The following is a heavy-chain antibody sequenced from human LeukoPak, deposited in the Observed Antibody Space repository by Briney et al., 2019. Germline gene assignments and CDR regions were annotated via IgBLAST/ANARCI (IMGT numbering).Heavy chain of an antibody. CDR1: GFTVSSNY. Sequence: GGSLRLSCAASGFTVSSNYMSLVRQAPGKGLEWVSVIYSGGSTYYADSVKGRFTISRDNSKNTLYLQMNSLRAEDTAVYYCARGRPRDSSGYYYHAFDIWGQGTMVTVSS. J-gene: IGHJ3*02. D-gene: IGHD3-22*01. V-gene: IGHV3-66*01. CDR3: ARGRPRDSSGYYYHAFDI. CDR2: IYSGGST.